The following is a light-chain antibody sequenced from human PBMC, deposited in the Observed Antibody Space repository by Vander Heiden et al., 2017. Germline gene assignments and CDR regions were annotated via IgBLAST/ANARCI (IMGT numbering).Light chain of an antibody. J-gene: IGKJ2*01. Sequence: ATQMTQSPSSLSASVGDRVTITCRASQGIGDDLGWYQQKPGKAPKLLIYAASSLQSGVPSRFSGSGFGTDFSLTISSLQPEDFATYYCLQDDSFPYTFGQGTKLEMK. CDR3: LQDDSFPYT. CDR1: QGIGDD. CDR2: AAS. V-gene: IGKV1-6*01.